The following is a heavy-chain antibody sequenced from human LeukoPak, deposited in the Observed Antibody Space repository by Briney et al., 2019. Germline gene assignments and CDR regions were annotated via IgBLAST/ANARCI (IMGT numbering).Heavy chain of an antibody. Sequence: SETLSLTCAVSGGSISSGGYSWSWIRQPPGKGLEWIGYIYHSGSTNYNPSLKSRVTISVDTSKNQFSLKLSSVTAADTAVYYCARAFGCSGGSCYFRHNWFDPWGQGTLVTVSS. D-gene: IGHD2-15*01. J-gene: IGHJ5*02. V-gene: IGHV4-30-2*01. CDR2: IYHSGST. CDR1: GGSISSGGYS. CDR3: ARAFGCSGGSCYFRHNWFDP.